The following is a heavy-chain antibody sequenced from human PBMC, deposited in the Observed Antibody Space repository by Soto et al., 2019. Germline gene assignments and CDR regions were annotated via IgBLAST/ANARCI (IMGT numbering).Heavy chain of an antibody. CDR2: IMPIFPTP. V-gene: IGHV1-69*12. J-gene: IGHJ6*02. Sequence: QVQLVQSGAEVKKPGSSVKVSCKASGGTFSTSAISWVRQAPGQGLEWMGGIMPIFPTPDYAQRFQGRVSMTADESTSTAYMELSSLRPEDTAVYYCAREKGRRQLGGNYYYIMAVWGQGTTVTVSS. D-gene: IGHD3-3*02. CDR3: AREKGRRQLGGNYYYIMAV. CDR1: GGTFSTSA.